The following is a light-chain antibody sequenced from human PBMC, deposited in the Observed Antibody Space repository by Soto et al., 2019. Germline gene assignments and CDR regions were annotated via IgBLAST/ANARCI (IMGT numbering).Light chain of an antibody. J-gene: IGLJ1*01. CDR2: EVS. CDR3: SSYTSSSTLV. CDR1: SSDIGGHNY. V-gene: IGLV2-14*01. Sequence: QAALTQPSSVSGSPGQAITISFTGTSSDIGGHNYVSWYQQHPGKAPKLMIYEVSNRPSGVSDRFSGYKSGNTASLTISGLQDEDEADYYCSSYTSSSTLVFGTGTKVTVL.